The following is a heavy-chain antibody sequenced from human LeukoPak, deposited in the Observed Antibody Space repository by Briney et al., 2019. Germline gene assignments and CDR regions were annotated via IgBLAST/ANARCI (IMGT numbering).Heavy chain of an antibody. CDR2: IYSGGST. D-gene: IGHD3-9*01. J-gene: IGHJ4*02. CDR3: ARQVSLYDILTGYYGGYFDY. V-gene: IGHV3-66*04. Sequence: GGSLRLSCAASGFTVSSNYMSWVRQAPGKGLEWVSVIYSGGSTYYADSVKGRFTISRDNSKNTLYLQMNSLRAEDTAVYYCARQVSLYDILTGYYGGYFDYWGQGTLVTVSS. CDR1: GFTVSSNY.